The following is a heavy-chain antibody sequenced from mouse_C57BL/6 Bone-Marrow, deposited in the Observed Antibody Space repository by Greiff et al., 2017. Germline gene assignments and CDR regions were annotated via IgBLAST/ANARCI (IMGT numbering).Heavy chain of an antibody. CDR2: IYPGSGST. Sequence: QVQLKQPGAELVKPGASVKMSCKASGYTFTSYWITWVKQRPGQGLEWIGDIYPGSGSTNYNEKFKSKATLTVDTSSSTAYMQLSSLTSEDSAVEYCAREGYYGSSVFDDWGKGTTLTVSS. CDR1: GYTFTSYW. D-gene: IGHD1-1*01. J-gene: IGHJ2*01. CDR3: AREGYYGSSVFDD. V-gene: IGHV1-55*01.